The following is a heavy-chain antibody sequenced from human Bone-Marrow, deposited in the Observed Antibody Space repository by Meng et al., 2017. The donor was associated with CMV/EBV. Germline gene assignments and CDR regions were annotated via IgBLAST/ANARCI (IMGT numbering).Heavy chain of an antibody. V-gene: IGHV3-48*04. Sequence: GESLKISCAASGFTFSSYSMNWVRQAPGKGLEWVSYISSSSTIYYADSVKGRFTISRDNAKNSLYLQMNSLRAEDTAVYYCARHRALEWELLSRGAFDIWGQGTMVTVSS. D-gene: IGHD1-26*01. J-gene: IGHJ3*02. CDR1: GFTFSSYS. CDR2: ISSSSTI. CDR3: ARHRALEWELLSRGAFDI.